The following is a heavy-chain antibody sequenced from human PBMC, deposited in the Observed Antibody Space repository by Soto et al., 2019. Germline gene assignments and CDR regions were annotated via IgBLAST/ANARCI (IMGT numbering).Heavy chain of an antibody. V-gene: IGHV3-23*01. CDR3: ANYYGDYAGGEFFQH. J-gene: IGHJ1*01. CDR2: ITGNGRST. CDR1: GFTFSNYA. D-gene: IGHD4-17*01. Sequence: EVQLLESGGDLVQPGGSLRLSCALSGFTFSNYAMSWVRQAPGKGLQWVSAITGNGRSTYYADSVKGRFTISRDNSKNTLYLQMNSLRAEDTAVYYCANYYGDYAGGEFFQHWGQGTLVTVSS.